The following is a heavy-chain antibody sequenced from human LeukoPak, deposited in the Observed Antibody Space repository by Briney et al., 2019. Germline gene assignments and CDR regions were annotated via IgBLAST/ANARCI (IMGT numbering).Heavy chain of an antibody. D-gene: IGHD3-10*01. CDR2: ISGSGGST. CDR3: AKLTYGSGTYGAFDY. J-gene: IGHJ4*02. CDR1: GFTFSSYA. Sequence: GGSLRLSCAASGFTFSSYAMSWVRQAPGKGLEWVSAISGSGGSTYYADSVKGRFTISRDNSKNTLYLQMNSLRAEDTAVYYCAKLTYGSGTYGAFDYWGQGTLVTVST. V-gene: IGHV3-23*01.